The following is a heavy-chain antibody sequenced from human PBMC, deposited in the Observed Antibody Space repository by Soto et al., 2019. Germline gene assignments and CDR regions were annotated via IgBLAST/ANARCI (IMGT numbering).Heavy chain of an antibody. V-gene: IGHV3-7*01. J-gene: IGHJ4*02. D-gene: IGHD3-3*01. CDR3: ARDITRPRTYDVITAIFYF. Sequence: EVQLVESGGGLVQPGGSLRLSCGASGFSFRKFWMTWVRQAPGKGLEWVANIKEDGSQQYYGDSVKGRFAISRDNSRDSLYLQMNSLRADDTAVYYCARDITRPRTYDVITAIFYFWGQGTLVTVSS. CDR2: IKEDGSQQ. CDR1: GFSFRKFW.